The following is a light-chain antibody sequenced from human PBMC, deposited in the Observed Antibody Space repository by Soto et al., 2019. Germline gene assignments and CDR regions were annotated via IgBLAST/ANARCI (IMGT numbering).Light chain of an antibody. CDR2: EVS. J-gene: IGLJ3*02. V-gene: IGLV2-14*01. CDR3: SSYTSSNIRV. CDR1: SSDVGGYNY. Sequence: QSALTQPASVSGSPGQSIIISCTGTSSDVGGYNYVSWYQQHPGKAPKLMIYEVSNRPSGVSNRSSGSKSGNTASLTISGLQAEDEADYYCSSYTSSNIRVFGGGTKLTVL.